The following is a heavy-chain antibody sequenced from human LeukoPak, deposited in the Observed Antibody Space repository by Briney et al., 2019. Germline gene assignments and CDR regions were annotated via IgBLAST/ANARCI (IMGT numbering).Heavy chain of an antibody. V-gene: IGHV1-2*02. CDR2: INPNSGGT. J-gene: IGHJ5*02. CDR3: ARDGYVLRFSVPNCWFDP. D-gene: IGHD3-3*01. Sequence: ASVKVSCKASGYTFIGYYIHWVRQAPGQGLEWMGWINPNSGGTKYAQKFQGRVTLTRDTSINTACMELSRLRSDDTAVYYCARDGYVLRFSVPNCWFDPWGQGTLVTVSS. CDR1: GYTFIGYY.